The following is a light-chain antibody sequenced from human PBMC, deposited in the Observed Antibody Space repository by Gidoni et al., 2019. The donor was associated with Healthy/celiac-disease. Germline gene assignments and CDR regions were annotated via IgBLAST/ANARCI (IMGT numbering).Light chain of an antibody. V-gene: IGLV1-47*01. J-gene: IGLJ3*02. CDR2: RNN. Sequence: QSVLTQPPSAPGTPGQRVTISCSGSSSNIGSNYVYWYQQLPGTAPKLLIYRNNQRPSGVPDRISGSKSGTSASLAISGLRSEDEADYYCAAWDDSLSGWVFGGGTKLTVL. CDR1: SSNIGSNY. CDR3: AAWDDSLSGWV.